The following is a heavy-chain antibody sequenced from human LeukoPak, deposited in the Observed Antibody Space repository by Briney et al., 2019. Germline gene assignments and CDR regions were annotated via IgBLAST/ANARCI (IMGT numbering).Heavy chain of an antibody. CDR2: INHSGST. J-gene: IGHJ4*02. CDR1: GGSFSGYY. CDR3: AKDRLVATILRRRYYFDY. V-gene: IGHV4-34*01. D-gene: IGHD5-12*01. Sequence: SETLSLTCAVYGGSFSGYYWSWIRQPPGKGLEWIGEINHSGSTNYNPSLKSRVTISVDTSKNQFSLKLSSVTAADTAVYYCAKDRLVATILRRRYYFDYWGQGTLVTVSS.